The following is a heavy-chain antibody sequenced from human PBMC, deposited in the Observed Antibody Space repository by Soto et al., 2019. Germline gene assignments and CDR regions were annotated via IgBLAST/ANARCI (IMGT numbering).Heavy chain of an antibody. D-gene: IGHD4-17*01. CDR3: ATHPYGDYPHTHAFDI. CDR2: IYHSGST. V-gene: IGHV4-4*02. J-gene: IGHJ3*02. Sequence: QVQLQESGPGLVKPSGTLSLTCAVSSGSISSSNWWSWVRQPPGKGLEWIGEIYHSGSTNYNPSLKIRVTISVDKSKNQFSLKLSSVTAADTAVYYCATHPYGDYPHTHAFDIWGQGTMVTVSS. CDR1: SGSISSSNW.